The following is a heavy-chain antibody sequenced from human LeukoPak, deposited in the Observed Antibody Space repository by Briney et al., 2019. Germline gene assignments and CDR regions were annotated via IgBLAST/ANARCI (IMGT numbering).Heavy chain of an antibody. V-gene: IGHV3-30*02. CDR2: IRYDGSNK. D-gene: IGHD5-18*01. Sequence: GGSLRLSCAASGFIFSSYGIHWVRQAPGKGLEWVAFIRYDGSNKYYADSVKGRFTISRDYSKNTLYLQMNGLRADDTAVYYCAKDLRSAYTYGQDFDYWGQGTLVTVSS. CDR1: GFIFSSYG. CDR3: AKDLRSAYTYGQDFDY. J-gene: IGHJ4*02.